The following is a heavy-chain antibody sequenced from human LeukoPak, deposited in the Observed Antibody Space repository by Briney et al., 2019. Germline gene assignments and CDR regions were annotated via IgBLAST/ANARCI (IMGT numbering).Heavy chain of an antibody. V-gene: IGHV1-24*01. D-gene: IGHD3-3*01. J-gene: IGHJ1*01. CDR1: GHRLSEVS. CDR2: FDPEEAKT. Sequence: ASIKASCKVSGHRLSEVSMQWVRQAPGKGLECLGGFDPEEAKTVYAQKFQGRVTMTEDSSTDTAYLELTSLRSDDTAVYYCATRSGDFWSGFVDWGQGTLVTVSS. CDR3: ATRSGDFWSGFVD.